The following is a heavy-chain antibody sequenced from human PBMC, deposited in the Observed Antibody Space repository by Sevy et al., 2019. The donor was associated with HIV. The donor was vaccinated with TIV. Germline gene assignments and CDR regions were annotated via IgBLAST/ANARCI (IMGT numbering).Heavy chain of an antibody. Sequence: GGSLRLSCAASGFTFSNVWMTWVRQPPGKALEWVGLFKSKADGGTPDYAAAVKDRFIVSRDDSKSMLILQMNSLKTDDTGVYYCATGVSLFQHWSQGTLVTVSS. J-gene: IGHJ1*01. V-gene: IGHV3-15*01. CDR3: ATGVSLFQH. CDR2: FKSKADGGTP. D-gene: IGHD2-8*01. CDR1: GFTFSNVW.